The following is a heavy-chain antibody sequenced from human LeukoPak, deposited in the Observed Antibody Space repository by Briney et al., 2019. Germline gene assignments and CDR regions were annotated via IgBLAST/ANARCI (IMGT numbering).Heavy chain of an antibody. Sequence: SETLSLTFAVSGGSISSSNWWSWVRQPPGKGLEWIGEIYHSGSTNYNPSLKSRVTISVDKSKNQFSLKLSSVTAADTAVYYCARGGAVAAPRRYFDYWGQGTLVTVSS. J-gene: IGHJ4*02. V-gene: IGHV4-4*02. D-gene: IGHD6-19*01. CDR2: IYHSGST. CDR3: ARGGAVAAPRRYFDY. CDR1: GGSISSSNW.